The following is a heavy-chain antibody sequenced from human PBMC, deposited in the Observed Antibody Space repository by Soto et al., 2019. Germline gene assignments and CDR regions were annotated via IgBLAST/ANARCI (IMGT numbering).Heavy chain of an antibody. V-gene: IGHV1-18*01. CDR2: ISPYTGNT. Sequence: QVQLVQSGDEVKKPGASVKVSCKASGYIFVNYGIAWVRQAPGQGLEWMGWISPYTGNTHSATKVQGRLTMTTDTSTSTAYMALGSLTSDYTAVYYCVMVDNYVTPTPQDGWGQGTTVTVSS. D-gene: IGHD3-16*01. J-gene: IGHJ6*02. CDR1: GYIFVNYG. CDR3: VMVDNYVTPTPQDG.